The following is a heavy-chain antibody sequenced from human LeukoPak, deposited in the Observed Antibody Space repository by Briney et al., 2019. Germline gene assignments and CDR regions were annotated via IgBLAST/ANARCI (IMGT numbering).Heavy chain of an antibody. CDR3: ARPRRGSIAARGTFDY. CDR1: GYTFTSYD. Sequence: GASVKVSCKAPGYTFTSYDINWVRQATGQGLEWMGWMNPNSGNTGYAQKFQGRVTMTRNTSISTAYMELSSLRSEDTAVYYCARPRRGSIAARGTFDYWGRGTLVTVSS. J-gene: IGHJ4*02. CDR2: MNPNSGNT. D-gene: IGHD6-6*01. V-gene: IGHV1-8*01.